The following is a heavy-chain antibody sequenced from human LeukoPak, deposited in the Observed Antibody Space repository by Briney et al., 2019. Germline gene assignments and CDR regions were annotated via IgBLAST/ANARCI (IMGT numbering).Heavy chain of an antibody. CDR3: ARVISEIAAAANGWFDP. D-gene: IGHD6-13*01. CDR1: GGSISSGDYH. V-gene: IGHV4-30-4*01. CDR2: IYYSGST. Sequence: SQTLSLTCTVSGGSISSGDYHWSWIRQPPGKGLEWIGYIYYSGSTYYNPSLKSRVTISVDTSKNQFSLKLSSVTAADTAVYYCARVISEIAAAANGWFDPWGQGTLVTVSS. J-gene: IGHJ5*02.